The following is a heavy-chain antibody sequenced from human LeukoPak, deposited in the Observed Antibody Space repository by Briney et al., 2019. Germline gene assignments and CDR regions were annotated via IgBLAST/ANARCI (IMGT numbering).Heavy chain of an antibody. J-gene: IGHJ6*02. CDR3: ASTYCSSTSCYRDYYYGMDV. CDR1: GGSISSGDYY. V-gene: IGHV4-30-4*01. CDR2: IYYSGST. D-gene: IGHD2-2*01. Sequence: SETLSLTCTVSGGSISSGDYYWSWIRQPPGKGLEGIGYIYYSGSTYYNPSLKSRVTISVDTSKNQFSLKLSSVTAADTAVYYCASTYCSSTSCYRDYYYGMDVWGQGTTVTVSS.